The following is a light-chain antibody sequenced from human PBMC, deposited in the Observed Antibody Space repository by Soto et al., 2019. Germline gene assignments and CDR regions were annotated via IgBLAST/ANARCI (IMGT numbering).Light chain of an antibody. CDR1: QSIDNR. J-gene: IGKJ1*01. CDR2: AAS. Sequence: IVMTQSPGTLSVSPGERATLSCRAGQSIDNRLACYQQRPGQAPRLLIYAASTRSTGIPARFTGSRSGTEFTLTISGRQYEDFGVYYCQKYYSWRKFGQGTKVDIK. V-gene: IGKV3-15*01. CDR3: QKYYSWRK.